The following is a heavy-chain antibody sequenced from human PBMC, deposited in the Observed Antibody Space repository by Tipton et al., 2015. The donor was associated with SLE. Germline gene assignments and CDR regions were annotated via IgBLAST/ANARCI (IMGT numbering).Heavy chain of an antibody. D-gene: IGHD3-22*01. V-gene: IGHV3-49*04. CDR2: IRSKAYGGTT. CDR1: GFPFGDYA. CDR3: TRISSGYYDSTGYFEY. Sequence: SLRLSCTASGFPFGDYAMSWVRQTPGKGLEWVALIRSKAYGGTTEYAASVKGRFTISRDDAKSIAYLQMNSLKTEDTAIYYCTRISSGYYDSTGYFEYWGQGTLVTVSS. J-gene: IGHJ4*02.